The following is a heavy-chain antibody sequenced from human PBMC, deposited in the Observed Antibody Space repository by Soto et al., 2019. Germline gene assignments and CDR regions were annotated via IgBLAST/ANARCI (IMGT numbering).Heavy chain of an antibody. V-gene: IGHV1-2*02. CDR2: INPNSGGT. J-gene: IGHJ6*02. Sequence: ASVKVSCKASGYTFTGYYMHWVRQAPGQGLEWMGWINPNSGGTNYAQKFQGRVTMTRDTSISTAYMELSRLRSGDTAVYYCARGRSGWYYYYYYGTDVWGQGTTVTVSS. CDR3: ARGRSGWYYYYYYGTDV. D-gene: IGHD6-19*01. CDR1: GYTFTGYY.